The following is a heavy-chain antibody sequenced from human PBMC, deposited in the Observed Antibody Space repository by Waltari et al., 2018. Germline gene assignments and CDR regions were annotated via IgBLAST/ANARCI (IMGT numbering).Heavy chain of an antibody. V-gene: IGHV3-48*03. J-gene: IGHJ4*02. CDR3: ARNRKIIAAGWGRDLDY. CDR1: GFSFSNYE. D-gene: IGHD6-13*01. CDR2: TTSSGSST. Sequence: EVQLVESGGGLVQPGGSVRLSCEASGFSFSNYELSWVSRAPGKGLEWLSYTTSSGSSTQYANSVRGRFTISRDNAKNSLYLQLNNLGAEDTAVYYCARNRKIIAAGWGRDLDYWGQGTLVIVSS.